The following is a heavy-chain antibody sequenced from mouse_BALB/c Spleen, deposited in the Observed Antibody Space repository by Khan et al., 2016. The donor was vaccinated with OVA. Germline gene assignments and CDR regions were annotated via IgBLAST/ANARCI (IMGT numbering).Heavy chain of an antibody. V-gene: IGHV2-6-1*01. J-gene: IGHJ4*01. CDR2: MWSDGST. CDR1: GFSLTNYG. CDR3: GRQPYYHYYTMDY. Sequence: QVQLKESGPGLVAPSQSLSITCTISGFSLTNYGVHWVRQPPGKGLEWLVVMWSDGSTTYNSALTSRLSISKDNSTSHVFLNMISLQTDDTDMYYSGRQPYYHYYTMDYWGQGTSVTVSS. D-gene: IGHD2-10*01.